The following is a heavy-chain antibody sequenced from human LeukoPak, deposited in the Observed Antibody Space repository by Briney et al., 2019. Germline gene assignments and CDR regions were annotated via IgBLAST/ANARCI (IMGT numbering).Heavy chain of an antibody. Sequence: GGSLRLSCAASGFTFTDYYMSWIRQAPGKGLVWVSRIKSDGSSTSYADSVKGRFTISRDNAKNTVYLQMNSLRAEDTAVYYCAKGSRGSWQTGNWFDPWGQGTLVTVSS. V-gene: IGHV3-74*01. CDR2: IKSDGSST. J-gene: IGHJ5*02. D-gene: IGHD1-26*01. CDR3: AKGSRGSWQTGNWFDP. CDR1: GFTFTDYY.